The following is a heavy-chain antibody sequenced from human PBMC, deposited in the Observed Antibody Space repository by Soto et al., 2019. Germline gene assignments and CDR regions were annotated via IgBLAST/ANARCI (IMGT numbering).Heavy chain of an antibody. D-gene: IGHD6-19*01. CDR1: GFTFSSYG. J-gene: IGHJ4*02. CDR3: ARDSGWYETYHQSIEY. V-gene: IGHV3-30*19. CDR2: ISYDGSNK. Sequence: PGGSLRLSCAASGFTFSSYGMHWVRQAPGKGLEWVAVISYDGSNKYYADSVKGRFTISRDNSKNTLYLQMNSLRAEDTAVYYCARDSGWYETYHQSIEYWGQGTLVTVSS.